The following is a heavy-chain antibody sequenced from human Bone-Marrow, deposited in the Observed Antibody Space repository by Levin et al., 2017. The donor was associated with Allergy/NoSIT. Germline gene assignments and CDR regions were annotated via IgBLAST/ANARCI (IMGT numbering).Heavy chain of an antibody. CDR2: MSYSGST. CDR1: GDSISSYY. D-gene: IGHD4-17*01. Sequence: KPSETLSLTCTVSGDSISSYYWSWIRQPPGKGLEWIGHMSYSGSTNYNPSLKSRVTMAVDTSKNRFSLNLSSVTAADTAVYYCARSNYGDYDVDAFDIWGQGTMVTVSS. V-gene: IGHV4-59*01. CDR3: ARSNYGDYDVDAFDI. J-gene: IGHJ3*02.